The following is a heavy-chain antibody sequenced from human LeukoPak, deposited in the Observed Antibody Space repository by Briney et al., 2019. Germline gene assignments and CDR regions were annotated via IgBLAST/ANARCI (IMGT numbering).Heavy chain of an antibody. CDR2: ISDSGNT. Sequence: SETLSLTCTVSGGSISNRSYYWGWIRQPPGKGLEWIGKISDSGNTYYSPSLRSRVTISIDTSKNQFSLKLSSVTATDTAVYYCARGEKVPDYFDYWGQGTLVTVSS. CDR3: ARGEKVPDYFDY. D-gene: IGHD3-16*01. J-gene: IGHJ4*02. CDR1: GGSISNRSYY. V-gene: IGHV4-39*01.